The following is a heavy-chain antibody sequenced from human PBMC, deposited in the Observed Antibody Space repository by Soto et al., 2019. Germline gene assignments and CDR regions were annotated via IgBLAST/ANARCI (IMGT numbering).Heavy chain of an antibody. CDR1: GGSISSGDYY. CDR2: IYYSGST. D-gene: IGHD3-10*01. Sequence: SETLSLTCTVSGGSISSGDYYWSWIRRPPGKGLEWIGYIYYSGSTYYNPSLKSRVTISVDTSKNQFSLKLSSVAAADTAVYYCARELTGIGYFDYWGQGTLVTVSS. V-gene: IGHV4-30-4*01. J-gene: IGHJ4*02. CDR3: ARELTGIGYFDY.